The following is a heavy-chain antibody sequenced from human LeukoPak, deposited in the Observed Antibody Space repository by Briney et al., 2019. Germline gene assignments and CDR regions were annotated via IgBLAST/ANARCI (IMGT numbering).Heavy chain of an antibody. Sequence: SQTLSLTCTVSGDSISSGNYYWGWIRQPPGKGLEWIGSIYHTGSTYYNPSLQSRVTISLDSPKNQFSLKLTSVTAADTAVYYCASGGTAVVMALTYYFDTWGQGTPVTVSS. CDR1: GDSISSGNYY. CDR2: IYHTGST. D-gene: IGHD3-22*01. J-gene: IGHJ4*02. V-gene: IGHV4-38-2*02. CDR3: ASGGTAVVMALTYYFDT.